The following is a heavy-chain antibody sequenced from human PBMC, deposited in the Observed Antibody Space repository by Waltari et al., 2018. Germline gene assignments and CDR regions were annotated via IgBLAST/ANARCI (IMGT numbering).Heavy chain of an antibody. V-gene: IGHV1-69*13. CDR2: IIPIFGTA. CDR1: GGTFRSYA. Sequence: QVQLVQSGAEVKKPGSSVKVSCKASGGTFRSYAISWVRQAPGKGLEWMGGIIPIFGTANYAQKFQGRVTITADESTSTAYMELSSLRSEDTAVYYCAREAYYYDSSGYSYFDYWGQGTLVTVSS. CDR3: AREAYYYDSSGYSYFDY. J-gene: IGHJ4*02. D-gene: IGHD3-22*01.